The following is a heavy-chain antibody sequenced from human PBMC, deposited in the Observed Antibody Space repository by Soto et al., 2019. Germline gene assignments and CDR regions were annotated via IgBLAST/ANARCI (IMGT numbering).Heavy chain of an antibody. CDR1: SISTYY. CDR3: ARDPVGVTHFDY. Sequence: PSETLSLTCTVDSISTYYWNWIRQPPGKGLEWIGYIYSIGRTNYNPSLKSRVTISIDTSKNQFSLKLNSVTAADTAVYYCARDPVGVTHFDYWGQGALVTSPQ. CDR2: IYSIGRT. D-gene: IGHD1-26*01. V-gene: IGHV4-59*01. J-gene: IGHJ4*02.